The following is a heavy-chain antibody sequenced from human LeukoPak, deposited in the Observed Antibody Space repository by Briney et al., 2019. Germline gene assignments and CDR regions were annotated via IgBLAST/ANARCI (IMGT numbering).Heavy chain of an antibody. CDR3: AKRPVNYGTDV. CDR1: GGSISSYY. D-gene: IGHD6-19*01. J-gene: IGHJ6*02. CDR2: IYYSGST. Sequence: PSETLSLTCTVSGGSISSYYWSWIRQPPGKGLEWIGYIYYSGSTNYNPSLKSRVTISVDTSKNQFSLRLSSVTAADTAVYYCAKRPVNYGTDVWGQGTTVIVSS. V-gene: IGHV4-59*08.